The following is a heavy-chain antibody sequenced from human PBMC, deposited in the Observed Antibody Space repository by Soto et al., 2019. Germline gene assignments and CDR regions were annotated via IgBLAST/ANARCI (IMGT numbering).Heavy chain of an antibody. Sequence: GGSLRLSCAASGFTFSNHVMNWVRQAPGKGLEWVSAINGGGGSTFYADSVKGRFTISRDDSKNTLYLQMHSLRADDTAVYYCANVPEYNFWSGYRYYFDYWGHGTLVTVSS. CDR2: INGGGGST. D-gene: IGHD3-3*01. CDR3: ANVPEYNFWSGYRYYFDY. V-gene: IGHV3-23*01. CDR1: GFTFSNHV. J-gene: IGHJ4*01.